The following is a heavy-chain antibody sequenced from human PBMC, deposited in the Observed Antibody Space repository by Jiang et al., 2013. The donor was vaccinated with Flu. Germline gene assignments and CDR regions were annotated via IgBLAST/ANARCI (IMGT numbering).Heavy chain of an antibody. CDR2: ISSSSSYI. J-gene: IGHJ4*02. D-gene: IGHD6-13*01. CDR3: ARDYQQLPYTGAYFDY. CDR1: GFTFSSYS. Sequence: QLLESGGGLVKPGGSLRLSCAASGFTFSSYSMNWVRQAPGKGLEWVSSISSSSSYIYYADSVKGRFTISRDNAKNSLYLQMNSLRAEDTAVYYCARDYQQLPYTGAYFDYWGQGTLVTVSS. V-gene: IGHV3-21*01.